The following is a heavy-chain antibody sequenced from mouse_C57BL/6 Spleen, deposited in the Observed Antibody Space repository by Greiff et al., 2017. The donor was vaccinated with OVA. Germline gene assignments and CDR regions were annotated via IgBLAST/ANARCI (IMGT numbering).Heavy chain of an antibody. D-gene: IGHD2-1*01. Sequence: QVQLQQPGAELVRPGSSVKLSCKASGYTFTSYWMHWVKQRPIQGLEWIGNIDPSDSDTHSNQKFKDKATLTVDKSSSPAYLQLSSLTSEDSAVYYCARYGNYYFDYWGQGTTLTVSS. CDR1: GYTFTSYW. CDR3: ARYGNYYFDY. V-gene: IGHV1-52*01. J-gene: IGHJ2*01. CDR2: IDPSDSDT.